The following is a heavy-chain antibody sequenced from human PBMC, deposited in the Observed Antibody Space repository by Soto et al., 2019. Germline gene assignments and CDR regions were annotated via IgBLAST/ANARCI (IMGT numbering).Heavy chain of an antibody. CDR3: ARDFLAEQLVFWH. Sequence: GGSLRLSCAASGFTFSSYAMHWVRQAPGKGLEWVAVISYDGSNKYYADSVKGRFTISRDNSKNTLYLQMNSLRAEDTAVYYCARDFLAEQLVFWHWGQGTLVTVSS. D-gene: IGHD6-6*01. V-gene: IGHV3-30-3*01. J-gene: IGHJ1*01. CDR2: ISYDGSNK. CDR1: GFTFSSYA.